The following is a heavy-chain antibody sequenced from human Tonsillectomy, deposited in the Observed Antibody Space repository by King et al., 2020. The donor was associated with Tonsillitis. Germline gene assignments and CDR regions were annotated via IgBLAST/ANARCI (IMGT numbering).Heavy chain of an antibody. CDR2: IYIDGTT. J-gene: IGHJ6*02. Sequence: DVQLVESGGGLVQPGGSLRLSCAASGFTVSSNYMSWVRQAPGKGLDWVSVIYIDGTTFYADSVEGRFTISRDNSKNTLYLQMNTLRAEDTAVYYCARDLRSNSYYYYGMDVWGQGTTVTVSS. CDR1: GFTVSSNY. CDR3: ARDLRSNSYYYYGMDV. V-gene: IGHV3-66*01. D-gene: IGHD3-10*01.